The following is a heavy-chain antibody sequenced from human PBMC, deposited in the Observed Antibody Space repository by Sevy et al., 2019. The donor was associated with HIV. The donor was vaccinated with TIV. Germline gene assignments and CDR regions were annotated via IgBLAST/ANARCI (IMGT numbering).Heavy chain of an antibody. CDR3: ARDEVGYGSSWFDY. CDR1: GGSISSYY. Sequence: SETLSLTCTVSGGSISSYYWSWIRQTAGKGLEWIGRIYTSGSTNYNPSLKSRVTMSVDTSKNQFSLKLSSVTAADTAVYYCARDEVGYGSSWFDYWGQGTLVTVSS. CDR2: IYTSGST. D-gene: IGHD6-13*01. V-gene: IGHV4-4*07. J-gene: IGHJ4*02.